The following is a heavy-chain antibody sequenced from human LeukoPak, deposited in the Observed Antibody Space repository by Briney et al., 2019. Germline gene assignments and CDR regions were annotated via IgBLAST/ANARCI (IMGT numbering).Heavy chain of an antibody. CDR1: GYTFTGYY. CDR3: ARDRLTFDY. V-gene: IGHV1-69*04. CDR2: VIPISGIS. D-gene: IGHD3-16*01. Sequence: ASVKVSCKASGYTFTGYYMHWVRQAPGQGLEWMGRVIPISGISTNAQKFQGRVTVTADKSTSTAYMELSSLRSEDTAVYYCARDRLTFDYWGQGTLVTVSS. J-gene: IGHJ4*02.